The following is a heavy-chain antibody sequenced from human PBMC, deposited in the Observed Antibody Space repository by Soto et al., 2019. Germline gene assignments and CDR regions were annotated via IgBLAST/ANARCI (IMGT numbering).Heavy chain of an antibody. CDR1: GFTVSSYN. J-gene: IGHJ6*02. CDR2: TYSGGTT. D-gene: IGHD1-26*01. V-gene: IGHV3-53*01. CDR3: ARKLSGAVQGWAYGMDV. Sequence: PGGSLRLSCAASGFTVSSYNMIWVRQAPVKGLEWVSVTYSGGTTQYADSVKGRFTVSRDNSKNTLYLQMSSLRDEDTAVYYCARKLSGAVQGWAYGMDVWGRGTTVPVSS.